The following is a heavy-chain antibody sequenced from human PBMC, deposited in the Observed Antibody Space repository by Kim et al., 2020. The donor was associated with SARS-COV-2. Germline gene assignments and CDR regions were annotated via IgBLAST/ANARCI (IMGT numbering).Heavy chain of an antibody. CDR1: GGSISSGTYY. D-gene: IGHD3-3*02. Sequence: SETLSLTCTVSGGSISSGTYYWGWIRQPPGKGLEWIGSINYSGNAYYNPSLKSRVTISVDTSKNQFSLNLRSVTAADTALYYCARPASIGNSYDWGQGTLVTVSS. V-gene: IGHV4-39*01. CDR2: INYSGNA. CDR3: ARPASIGNSYD. J-gene: IGHJ4*02.